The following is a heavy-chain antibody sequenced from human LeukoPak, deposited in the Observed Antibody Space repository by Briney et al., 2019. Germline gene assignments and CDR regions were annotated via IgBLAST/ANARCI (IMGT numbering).Heavy chain of an antibody. J-gene: IGHJ4*02. V-gene: IGHV3-53*01. D-gene: IGHD6-13*01. CDR2: IYSGGST. CDR3: ARAGPAAGIDY. Sequence: PGESLRLSCAASGFTVSSNYMSWVRQAPGKGLEWVSVIYSGGSTYYADSVKGRFTISRDNSKNTLYLQMNSLRAEDTAVYYCARAGPAAGIDYWGQGTLVTVSS. CDR1: GFTVSSNY.